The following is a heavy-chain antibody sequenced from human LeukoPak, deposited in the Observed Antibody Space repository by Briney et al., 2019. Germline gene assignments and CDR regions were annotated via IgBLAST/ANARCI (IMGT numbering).Heavy chain of an antibody. V-gene: IGHV3-43D*03. CDR1: GFTFDDYA. J-gene: IGHJ4*02. CDR2: ISWGGGST. Sequence: GGSLRLSCAASGFTFDDYAMHWVRQAPGKGLEWVSLISWGGGSTYYADSVKGRFTISRDNSKNSLYLQMNSLRAEDTALYYCAKDVGYSSGWYDYWGQGTLVTVSS. CDR3: AKDVGYSSGWYDY. D-gene: IGHD6-19*01.